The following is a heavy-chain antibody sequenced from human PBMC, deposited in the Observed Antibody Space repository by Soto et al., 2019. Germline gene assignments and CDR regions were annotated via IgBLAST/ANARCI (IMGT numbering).Heavy chain of an antibody. CDR3: AKEDRVAGLGGVDY. CDR1: GFTFSSYA. D-gene: IGHD3-16*01. V-gene: IGHV3-23*01. CDR2: ISGSGGNT. Sequence: GGSLRLSCAASGFTFSSYAMNWVRQAPGKGLEWVSAISGSGGNTYYADSVRGRFTISRDNSKNTLYLQMNSLRAEDTALYYCAKEDRVAGLGGVDYWGQGTLVTVSS. J-gene: IGHJ4*02.